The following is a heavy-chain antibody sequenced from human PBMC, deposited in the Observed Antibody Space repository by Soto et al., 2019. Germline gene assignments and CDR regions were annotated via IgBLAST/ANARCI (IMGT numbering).Heavy chain of an antibody. D-gene: IGHD2-2*01. Sequence: QVQLQQWGAGLLKPSETLSRTCAVYGGSLSGYYWSWIRQPPGKALEWIGEINDSGSTNYNPSFKSRVTISADTSKNQFSLKLTSVTAADTAVYYCARRVTMQYYFDSWGQGTLVPVSS. CDR3: ARRVTMQYYFDS. J-gene: IGHJ4*02. CDR2: INDSGST. V-gene: IGHV4-34*01. CDR1: GGSLSGYY.